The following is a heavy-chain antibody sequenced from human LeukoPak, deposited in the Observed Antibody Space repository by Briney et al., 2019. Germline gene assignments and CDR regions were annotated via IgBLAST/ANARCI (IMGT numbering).Heavy chain of an antibody. CDR1: GFTFSSYS. Sequence: GGSLRLSCAASGFTFSSYSMNWVRQAPGKGLEWVSSISSGSTYIYYADSVKGRFTISRDNTKNSLYLQMNSLRAEDTAVHYCTREGVDVSDIWGQGTMVTVSS. CDR3: TREGVDVSDI. CDR2: ISSGSTYI. V-gene: IGHV3-21*01. J-gene: IGHJ3*02. D-gene: IGHD3-10*01.